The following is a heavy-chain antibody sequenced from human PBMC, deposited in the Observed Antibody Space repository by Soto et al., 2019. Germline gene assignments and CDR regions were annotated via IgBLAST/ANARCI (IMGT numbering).Heavy chain of an antibody. V-gene: IGHV3-15*01. CDR2: IKSKTDGGTT. CDR1: GFTFSNAW. J-gene: IGHJ6*03. Sequence: GGSLRLSCAASGFTFSNAWMSWVRQAPGKGLEWVGRIKSKTDGGTTDYAAPVKGRFTISRDDSKNTLYLQMNSLKTEDTAVYYCTSIPTGHCSSTSCYDAGYYYYYMDVWGKGTTVTVSS. CDR3: TSIPTGHCSSTSCYDAGYYYYYMDV. D-gene: IGHD2-2*01.